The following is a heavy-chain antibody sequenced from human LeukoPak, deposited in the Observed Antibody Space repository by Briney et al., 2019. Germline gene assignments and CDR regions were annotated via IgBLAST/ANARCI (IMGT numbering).Heavy chain of an antibody. CDR3: STDRD. CDR2: IKAKADGGTA. J-gene: IGHJ4*02. D-gene: IGHD5-24*01. V-gene: IGHV3-15*05. Sequence: GGSLRLSCAASGPTFTNARTNWVRQAPGKGLEWVGRIKAKADGGTADYAASVMARFIISRDDSKNTVYLQMNSLRKEDSGLYFCSTDRDWGQGTLVAVSS. CDR1: GPTFTNAR.